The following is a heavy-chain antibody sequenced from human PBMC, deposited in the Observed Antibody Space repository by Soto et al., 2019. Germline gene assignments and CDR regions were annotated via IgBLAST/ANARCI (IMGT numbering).Heavy chain of an antibody. CDR3: ARGGPGDRNYPY. V-gene: IGHV1-3*01. Sequence: ASVKVSCKASGYTFTSYAMHWVRQAPGQRLEWMGWINAGNGNTKYSQKFQGRVTITRDTSASTAYMELSSLRSEDTAVYYCARGGPGDRNYPYWGQGTLVTVSS. CDR1: GYTFTSYA. CDR2: INAGNGNT. J-gene: IGHJ4*02. D-gene: IGHD1-7*01.